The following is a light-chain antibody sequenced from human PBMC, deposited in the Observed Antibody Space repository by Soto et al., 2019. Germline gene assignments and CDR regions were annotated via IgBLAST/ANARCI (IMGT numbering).Light chain of an antibody. J-gene: IGLJ2*01. CDR2: GNN. Sequence: QSVLTQPPSVSGAPGQRVTISCTGSSSNIGAGYDVQWYQQLPGTAPKLLIYGNNNRPSGVPDRFSGSKSATSASLAITGLQAEDEADYYCQSYDSSLSRRVFGGGTKLTVL. V-gene: IGLV1-40*01. CDR1: SSNIGAGYD. CDR3: QSYDSSLSRRV.